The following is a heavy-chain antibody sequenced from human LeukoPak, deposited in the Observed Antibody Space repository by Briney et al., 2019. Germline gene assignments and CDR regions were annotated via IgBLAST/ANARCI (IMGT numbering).Heavy chain of an antibody. J-gene: IGHJ4*02. CDR3: AKVGRYSSGWYVRYFDY. V-gene: IGHV3-23*01. Sequence: GGSLRLSGAASGFTFSSYAMSWVRQAPGKGLEGVSAISGSGGSTYDAHSVKGRVTISRDNSKNTLYLQMNSLRAEDTAVYYCAKVGRYSSGWYVRYFDYWGQGTLVTVSS. D-gene: IGHD6-19*01. CDR1: GFTFSSYA. CDR2: ISGSGGST.